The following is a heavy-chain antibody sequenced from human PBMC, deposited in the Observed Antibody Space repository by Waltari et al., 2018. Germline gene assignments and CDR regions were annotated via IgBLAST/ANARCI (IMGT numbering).Heavy chain of an antibody. CDR3: AREGLYCSGGSCSSFDY. V-gene: IGHV1-2*02. CDR1: GYTFTGYY. D-gene: IGHD2-15*01. J-gene: IGHJ4*02. Sequence: QVQLVQSGAEVKKPGASVKVSCKASGYTFTGYYMHWVRPAPGQGLEWMGLINPNMGGTNYAQNVQGRVTMTRDTSISTAYRELSRLRSDDTAVYYCAREGLYCSGGSCSSFDYWGQGTLVTVSS. CDR2: INPNMGGT.